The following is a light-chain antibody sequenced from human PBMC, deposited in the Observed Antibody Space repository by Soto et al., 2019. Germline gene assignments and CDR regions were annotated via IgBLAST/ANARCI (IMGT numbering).Light chain of an antibody. Sequence: EIVLTQSPGTLSLSPGERATLSCRASQSVSSSYLAWYQQKPGQAPRLLIYGASNRATGIPDRFSGSGSGTDFTLTISRLEPEDFAIYNCQQYCSSPYTFGQGTKLEIK. CDR1: QSVSSSY. CDR3: QQYCSSPYT. J-gene: IGKJ2*01. V-gene: IGKV3-20*01. CDR2: GAS.